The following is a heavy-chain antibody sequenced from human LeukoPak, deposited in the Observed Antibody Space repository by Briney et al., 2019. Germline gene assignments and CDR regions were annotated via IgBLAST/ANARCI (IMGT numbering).Heavy chain of an antibody. CDR1: GFTFSDYY. CDR2: ISSSGSTI. V-gene: IGHV3-11*01. Sequence: GGSLRLSCAASGFTFSDYYMSWIRQAPGKGLEWVSYISSSGSTIYYADSVKGRFTISRDNAKNSLYLQMNSLRAEDMAVYYCARGLSYYYDSSGYLYWGQGTLVTVSS. J-gene: IGHJ4*02. D-gene: IGHD3-22*01. CDR3: ARGLSYYYDSSGYLY.